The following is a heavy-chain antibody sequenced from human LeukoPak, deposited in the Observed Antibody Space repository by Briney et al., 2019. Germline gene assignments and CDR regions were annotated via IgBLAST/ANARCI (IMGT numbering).Heavy chain of an antibody. V-gene: IGHV1-18*01. CDR1: GYTFTSYG. Sequence: ASVKVSCKASGYTFTSYGISWVRQAPGQGLEWMGWISAYNDNTNYAQKLQGRVTMTTDTSTSTAYMELRSLRSDDTAVYYCARVRTSYDSSGYYFDAFDIWGQGTMVTVSS. J-gene: IGHJ3*02. CDR2: ISAYNDNT. D-gene: IGHD3-22*01. CDR3: ARVRTSYDSSGYYFDAFDI.